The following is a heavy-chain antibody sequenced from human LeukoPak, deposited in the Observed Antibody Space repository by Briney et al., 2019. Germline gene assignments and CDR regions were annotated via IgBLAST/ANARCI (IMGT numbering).Heavy chain of an antibody. Sequence: SETLSLTCTVSGGSISSYYWSWIRQPPGKGLEWIGYIYYSGSTNYNPSLKSRVTISVDTSKNQFSLKLSSVTAADTAVYYCARTLEGSGSHFPPSFDYWGQGTLVTVSS. CDR1: GGSISSYY. V-gene: IGHV4-59*01. CDR3: ARTLEGSGSHFPPSFDY. D-gene: IGHD3-10*01. J-gene: IGHJ4*02. CDR2: IYYSGST.